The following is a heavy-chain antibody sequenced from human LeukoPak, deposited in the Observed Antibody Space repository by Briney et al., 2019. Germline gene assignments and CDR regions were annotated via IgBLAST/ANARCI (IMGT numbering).Heavy chain of an antibody. V-gene: IGHV3-9*01. CDR2: ISWKSDTR. CDR1: GFSFDGNA. D-gene: IGHD6-19*01. J-gene: IGHJ5*02. CDR3: AKDGRGSGWYSGNWFDP. Sequence: GGSLRLSCAASGFSFDGNAMHWVRQAPRKGLEWVSGISWKSDTRGYADSVKGRFTISRDNAKNSLYLQMNSLRAEDTALYYCAKDGRGSGWYSGNWFDPWGQGTLVTVSS.